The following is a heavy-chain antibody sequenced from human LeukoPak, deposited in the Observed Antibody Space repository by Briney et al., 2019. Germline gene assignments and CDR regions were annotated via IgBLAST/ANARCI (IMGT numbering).Heavy chain of an antibody. V-gene: IGHV4-39*01. Sequence: SETLSLTCTVSGGSISSTTYYWGWIRQPPGKGLEWIASIYYSGSTYYNPSLKSRVTISVDTSKNQFSLKLSSVTAAGTAVYYCARCIPIAAAGTSWFDPWGQGTLVTVSS. CDR1: GGSISSTTYY. D-gene: IGHD6-13*01. J-gene: IGHJ5*02. CDR2: IYYSGST. CDR3: ARCIPIAAAGTSWFDP.